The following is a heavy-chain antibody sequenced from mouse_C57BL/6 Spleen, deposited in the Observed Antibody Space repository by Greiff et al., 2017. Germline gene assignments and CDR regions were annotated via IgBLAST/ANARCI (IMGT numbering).Heavy chain of an antibody. CDR1: GFTFSDYY. CDR3: ARGWDDGYWYFDV. V-gene: IGHV5-16*01. CDR2: INYDGSST. Sequence: EVKLMESEGGLVQPGSSMKLSCTASGFTFSDYYMAWVRQVPEKGLEWVANINYDGSSTYYLDSLKSRFIISRDNAKNILYLQMSSLKSEDTATYYCARGWDDGYWYFDVWGTGTTVTVSS. D-gene: IGHD4-1*01. J-gene: IGHJ1*03.